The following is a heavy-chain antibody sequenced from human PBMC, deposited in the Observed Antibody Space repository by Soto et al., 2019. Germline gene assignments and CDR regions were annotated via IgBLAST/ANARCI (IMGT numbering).Heavy chain of an antibody. CDR1: GFRFSDHS. J-gene: IGHJ4*02. CDR3: ARLPKGSLVTA. CDR2: ISSNGDIT. V-gene: IGHV3-48*02. Sequence: LVESGGGLVHPGESLRLSCEGSGFRFSDHSMNWVRQAPGKGLQWISYISSNGDITYYADYVKGRFTVSRDNANNALFLKMNSLRDDDTATYYCARLPKGSLVTAWGQGARVTVSS. D-gene: IGHD2-21*02.